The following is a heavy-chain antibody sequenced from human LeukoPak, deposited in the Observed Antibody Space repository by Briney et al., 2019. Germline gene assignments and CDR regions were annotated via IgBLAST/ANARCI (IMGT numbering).Heavy chain of an antibody. CDR2: VYYSGST. J-gene: IGHJ4*02. Sequence: SETLSLTCTVSGGSISSYYWSWIRQPPGKGLEWIGYVYYSGSTDYNPSLKSRVTISIDTSKNQFSLKLSSVTNADTAVYYCARIRYSGSYYVDYGGQGTLVTVSS. V-gene: IGHV4-59*01. CDR1: GGSISSYY. D-gene: IGHD1-26*01. CDR3: ARIRYSGSYYVDY.